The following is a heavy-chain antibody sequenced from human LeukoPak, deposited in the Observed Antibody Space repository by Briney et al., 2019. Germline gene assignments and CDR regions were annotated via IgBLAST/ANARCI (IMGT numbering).Heavy chain of an antibody. CDR2: ISYAGSNK. Sequence: GRSLRLSCAASGFTFSSYAMHWVRQAPGKGLEWVAVISYAGSNKYYADSVKGRFTISRDNSKNTLYLQMNSLRAEDTAVYYCARDHRYSYGTYYYYGMDVWGQGTTVTVSS. D-gene: IGHD5-18*01. V-gene: IGHV3-30-3*01. J-gene: IGHJ6*02. CDR1: GFTFSSYA. CDR3: ARDHRYSYGTYYYYGMDV.